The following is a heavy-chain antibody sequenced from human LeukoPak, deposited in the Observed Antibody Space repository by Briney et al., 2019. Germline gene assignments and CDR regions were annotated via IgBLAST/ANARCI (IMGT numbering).Heavy chain of an antibody. CDR1: GGSVTSYY. D-gene: IGHD6-13*01. Sequence: SETLSLTCTVSGGSVTSYYCNWVRQPPGRGLEWIGYIYYSGGTNYNPSLESRVTISLDTAKNQFSLKLRAVTAEDTAVYYCATTGATSPSSASWFNIEYWGQGTLVPVSS. J-gene: IGHJ4*02. CDR3: ATTGATSPSSASWFNIEY. V-gene: IGHV4-59*08. CDR2: IYYSGGT.